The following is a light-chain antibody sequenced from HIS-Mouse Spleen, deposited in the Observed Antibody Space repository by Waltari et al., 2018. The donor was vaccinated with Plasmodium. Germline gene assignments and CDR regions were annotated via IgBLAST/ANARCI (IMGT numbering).Light chain of an antibody. CDR1: SSDVGSYNL. J-gene: IGLJ2*01. CDR3: CSYAGSSTFVV. Sequence: QSALPQPASVSGSPGPSITISCPGTSSDVGSYNLVSWYQQHPGKAPKLMIYEGSKRPSGVSNRFSGSKSGNTASLTISGLQAEDEADYYCCSYAGSSTFVVFGGGTKLTVL. CDR2: EGS. V-gene: IGLV2-23*03.